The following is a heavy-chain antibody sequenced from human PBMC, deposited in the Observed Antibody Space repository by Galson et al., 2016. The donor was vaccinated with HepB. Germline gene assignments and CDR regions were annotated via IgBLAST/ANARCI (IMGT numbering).Heavy chain of an antibody. Sequence: SLRLSCAASGFTFSDYSMGWIRQAPGKGLEWVSYIRSGNGYTDYADSVKGRFTLSRDNAENSVYLQMSSLRAEDTAVYYCATYSPYGSGTSYGTFDYWGQGALVTVSS. CDR1: GFTFSDYS. V-gene: IGHV3-11*06. CDR3: ATYSPYGSGTSYGTFDY. J-gene: IGHJ4*02. CDR2: IRSGNGYT. D-gene: IGHD3-10*01.